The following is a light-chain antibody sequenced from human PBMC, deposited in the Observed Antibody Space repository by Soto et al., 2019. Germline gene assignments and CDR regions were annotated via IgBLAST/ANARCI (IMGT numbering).Light chain of an antibody. V-gene: IGKV3-20*01. Sequence: EIVLTQSRGTLSLSPGERATLSCRASQSVSSTYLAWYQQKPGQAPRLLIYSASSRATGIPDRFRGSGSATDFTLTISRLEPEDFAVYYCQQYGRSPRTFGQGTKVEIK. CDR2: SAS. CDR1: QSVSSTY. J-gene: IGKJ1*01. CDR3: QQYGRSPRT.